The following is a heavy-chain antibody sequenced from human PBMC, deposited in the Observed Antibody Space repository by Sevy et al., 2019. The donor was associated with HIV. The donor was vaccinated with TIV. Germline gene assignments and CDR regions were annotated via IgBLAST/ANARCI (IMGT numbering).Heavy chain of an antibody. D-gene: IGHD1-26*01. CDR1: GYTFTAYF. CDR2: ISPSSGVT. V-gene: IGHV1-2*06. J-gene: IGHJ4*02. Sequence: ASVKVSCKASGYTFTAYFIHWVRQAPGQGLEWMGRISPSSGVTNDAQKFQDGVTMTRDTSITTAYMELSSLTSDDTAVYSCARPIYSGGYYYFDFWGQGTLVTVSS. CDR3: ARPIYSGGYYYFDF.